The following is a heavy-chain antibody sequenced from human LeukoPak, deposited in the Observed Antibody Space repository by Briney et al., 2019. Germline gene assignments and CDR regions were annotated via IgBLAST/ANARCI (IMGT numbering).Heavy chain of an antibody. CDR2: INHSGST. CDR3: ARLTGESVIGHDAFDI. V-gene: IGHV4-34*01. CDR1: GGSFSGYY. D-gene: IGHD3-10*01. J-gene: IGHJ3*02. Sequence: SETLSLTCAVYGGSFSGYYWSWIRQPPGKGLEWIGEINHSGSTNYNPSLKSRVTISVDTSKNQFSLKLSSVTAADTAVYYCARLTGESVIGHDAFDIWGQGTMVTVSS.